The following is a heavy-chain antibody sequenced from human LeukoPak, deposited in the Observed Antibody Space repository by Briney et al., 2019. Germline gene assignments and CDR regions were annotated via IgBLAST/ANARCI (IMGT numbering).Heavy chain of an antibody. CDR3: AKADRYYYDSSGSFDY. V-gene: IGHV3-30*18. CDR1: GFTFSSYG. J-gene: IGHJ4*02. Sequence: PGRSLRLSCAASGFTFSSYGMHWVRQAPGKGLEWVAVISYDGSNKYYADSVKGRFTISRDNSKNTLYLQMNSLRAEDTAVYYCAKADRYYYDSSGSFDYWGQGTLVTVSS. CDR2: ISYDGSNK. D-gene: IGHD3-22*01.